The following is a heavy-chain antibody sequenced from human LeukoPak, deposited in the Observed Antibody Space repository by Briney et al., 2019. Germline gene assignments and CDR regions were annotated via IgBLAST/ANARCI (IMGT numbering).Heavy chain of an antibody. J-gene: IGHJ4*02. V-gene: IGHV5-51*01. CDR2: IYPGDSDT. Sequence: GESLKISCKGSGYSFISYWIGWVRQMPGKGLEWMGIIYPGDSDTRYSPSFQDQVTISADKSISTAYLQWSSLKASDTAMYYCARISVAGSDPLSGSASDYWGQGTLVTVSS. CDR3: ARISVAGSDPLSGSASDY. CDR1: GYSFISYW. D-gene: IGHD6-19*01.